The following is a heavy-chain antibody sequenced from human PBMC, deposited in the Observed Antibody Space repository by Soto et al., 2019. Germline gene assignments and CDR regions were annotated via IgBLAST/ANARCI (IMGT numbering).Heavy chain of an antibody. CDR1: GYTFTSYD. V-gene: IGHV1-8*01. J-gene: IGHJ4*02. CDR3: ARVTYYDILTGYSYFDY. Sequence: GASVKVSCKASGYTFTSYDINWVRQATGQGLEWMGWMNPNSGNTGYAQKFQGRVTMTRNTPISTAYMELSSLRSEDTAVYYCARVTYYDILTGYSYFDYWGQGTLVTVSS. D-gene: IGHD3-9*01. CDR2: MNPNSGNT.